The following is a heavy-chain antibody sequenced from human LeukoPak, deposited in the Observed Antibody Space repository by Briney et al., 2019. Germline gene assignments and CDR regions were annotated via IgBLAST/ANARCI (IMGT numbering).Heavy chain of an antibody. CDR1: GGTFSSYT. CDR3: ARDVTTNWGTDWYFDL. CDR2: IIPILGIA. V-gene: IGHV1-69*04. D-gene: IGHD7-27*01. Sequence: SVKVSCKASGGTFSSYTISLVRQAPGQGLEWMGRIIPILGIANYAQKFQGRVTITADKSTSTAYMELSSLRSEDTAVYYCARDVTTNWGTDWYFDLWGRGTLVTVSS. J-gene: IGHJ2*01.